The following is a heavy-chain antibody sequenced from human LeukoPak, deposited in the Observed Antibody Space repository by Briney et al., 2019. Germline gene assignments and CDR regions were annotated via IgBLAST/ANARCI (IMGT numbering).Heavy chain of an antibody. D-gene: IGHD3-22*01. CDR1: GGSISSSSYY. Sequence: SETLSLTCTVSGGSISSSSYYWGWIRQPPGKGLEWIGSIYYSGSTYYNPSLKSRVTISVDRSKNQFSLKLSSVTAADTAVYYCARGRVAYYYDSSGYPYYFDYWGQGTLVTVSS. CDR2: IYYSGST. CDR3: ARGRVAYYYDSSGYPYYFDY. V-gene: IGHV4-39*07. J-gene: IGHJ4*02.